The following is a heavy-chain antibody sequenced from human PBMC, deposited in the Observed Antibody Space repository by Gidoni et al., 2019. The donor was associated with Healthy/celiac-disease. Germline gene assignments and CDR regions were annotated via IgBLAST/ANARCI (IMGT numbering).Heavy chain of an antibody. V-gene: IGHV4-30-4*01. Sequence: QVQLQESGPGLVKPSQTLSRTCTVSGGSISSGAYSWSWLRQPPGKGLEWIGYIYYSGSTYYNPSLKSRVTISVDTSKNQFSLKLSSVTAADTAVYYCARALEGDYRLDPWGQGTLVTVSS. D-gene: IGHD4-4*01. J-gene: IGHJ5*02. CDR2: IYYSGST. CDR3: ARALEGDYRLDP. CDR1: GGSISSGAYS.